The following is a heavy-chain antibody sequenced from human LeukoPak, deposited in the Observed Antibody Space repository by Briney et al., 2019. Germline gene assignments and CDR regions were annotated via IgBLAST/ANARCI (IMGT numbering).Heavy chain of an antibody. D-gene: IGHD3-22*01. J-gene: IGHJ4*02. CDR2: IDHSGST. V-gene: IGHV4-34*01. CDR3: ASSGSDSNLFSYYFDY. CDR1: GGSFSDYS. Sequence: SETLSLTCAVHGGSFSDYSWSWIRQPPGRGLEWIGEIDHSGSTTYNPSLKSRVTILVDTSNYQFSLKLTSVTAADTAVYYCASSGSDSNLFSYYFDYWGQGTLVTVSS.